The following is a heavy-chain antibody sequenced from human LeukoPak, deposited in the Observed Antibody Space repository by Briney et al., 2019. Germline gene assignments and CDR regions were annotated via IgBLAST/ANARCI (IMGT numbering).Heavy chain of an antibody. CDR3: ARGGERGAFDT. J-gene: IGHJ3*02. CDR1: GFTFTIYS. D-gene: IGHD3-10*01. Sequence: PGGSLRLSCAASGFTFTIYSMNWVRQAPGKGLEWVSSISSGSHYIHYADSVKGRFTISRDNAKNSLYLQISSLRAEDTAVFYCARGGERGAFDTWGQGTMVTVSS. CDR2: ISSGSHYI. V-gene: IGHV3-21*01.